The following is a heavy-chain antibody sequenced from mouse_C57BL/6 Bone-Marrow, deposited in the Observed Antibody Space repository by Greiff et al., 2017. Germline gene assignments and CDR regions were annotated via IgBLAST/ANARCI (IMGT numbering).Heavy chain of an antibody. J-gene: IGHJ4*01. CDR1: GYTFTNYW. V-gene: IGHV1-64*01. CDR3: ARSYDCADYTMDY. D-gene: IGHD2-4*01. CDR2: MHPNGGSP. Sequence: QVQLQQPGAELVKPGASVKLSCKASGYTFTNYWMHWVKQRPGQGLEWIGMMHPNGGSPDYNEKFKSEATLSVDKSSRTAYIERSSLTSEDSAVYYCARSYDCADYTMDYWGQGTSVTVSS.